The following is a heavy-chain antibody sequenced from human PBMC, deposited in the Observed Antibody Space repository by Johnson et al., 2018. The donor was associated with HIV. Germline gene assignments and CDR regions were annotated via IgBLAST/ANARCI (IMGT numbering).Heavy chain of an antibody. Sequence: QMQLVESGGGLVKPGGSLRLSCAASGFSFSDYYMTWIRQAPGKGLEFVSCISSSRSTISYADSVKGRFTISRDNAKNSLYLQLNSLRAEETAMYYCARDRGGSDQGGDDAFDIWGQGTMVIVSS. D-gene: IGHD2-15*01. CDR3: ARDRGGSDQGGDDAFDI. V-gene: IGHV3-11*01. CDR2: ISSSRSTI. J-gene: IGHJ3*02. CDR1: GFSFSDYY.